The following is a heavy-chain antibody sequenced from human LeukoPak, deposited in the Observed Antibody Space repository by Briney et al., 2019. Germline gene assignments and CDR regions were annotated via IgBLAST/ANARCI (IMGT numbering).Heavy chain of an antibody. CDR2: INPNSGGT. CDR1: GYTFTGYY. V-gene: IGHV1-2*02. Sequence: ASVKVSCKASGYTFTGYYMHWVRQAPGQGLEWMGWINPNSGGTIYAQKFQGRVTMTEDTSTDTAYMELSSLRSEDTAVYYCATGPGYSSGWYRADYWGQGTLVTVSS. J-gene: IGHJ4*02. D-gene: IGHD6-19*01. CDR3: ATGPGYSSGWYRADY.